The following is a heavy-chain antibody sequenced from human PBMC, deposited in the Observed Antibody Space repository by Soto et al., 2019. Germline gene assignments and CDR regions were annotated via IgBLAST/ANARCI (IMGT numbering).Heavy chain of an antibody. CDR3: AKGQHCISTSCYFYHYGMDV. J-gene: IGHJ6*02. CDR2: ISYDGSNK. D-gene: IGHD2-2*01. V-gene: IGHV3-30*18. Sequence: QVQLVEAGGGVVQPGRSLRLSCVASGFTFSSYGMNWVRQAPGKGLEWVAVISYDGSNKYYADSVKGRLTISRDNSKNTVYMQRNSLRGEETAVYYCAKGQHCISTSCYFYHYGMDVWGQGTTVVVSS. CDR1: GFTFSSYG.